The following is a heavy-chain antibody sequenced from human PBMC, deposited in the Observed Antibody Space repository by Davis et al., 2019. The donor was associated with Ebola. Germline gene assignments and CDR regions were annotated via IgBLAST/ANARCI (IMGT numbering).Heavy chain of an antibody. V-gene: IGHV4-61*09. CDR3: ARLSGLFSSSSGALYFDL. CDR2: IYTRGST. CDR1: GGSVSSGTCY. D-gene: IGHD6-6*01. J-gene: IGHJ2*01. Sequence: SETLSLTCTVSGGSVSSGTCYWSWIRQPAGKGLEWIGHIYTRGSTNYNPSLKSRVTISVDTSMNQFSLKLSSVTAADTAVYFCARLSGLFSSSSGALYFDLWGRGTLVSVSS.